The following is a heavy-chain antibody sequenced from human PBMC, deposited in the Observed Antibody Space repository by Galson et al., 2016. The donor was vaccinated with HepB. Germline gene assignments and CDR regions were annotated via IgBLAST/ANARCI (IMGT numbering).Heavy chain of an antibody. CDR3: ARDLWDGYSPWALGY. D-gene: IGHD5-24*01. V-gene: IGHV1-69*13. Sequence: SVKVSCKASGGTFSSFAISWVRQAPGHGPVWMGGIIPMFGTPNYAQNFQGRVTITADESTSTAYMELSSLTSEDTAVYYCARDLWDGYSPWALGYWGQGSLVSVSS. CDR2: IIPMFGTP. CDR1: GGTFSSFA. J-gene: IGHJ4*02.